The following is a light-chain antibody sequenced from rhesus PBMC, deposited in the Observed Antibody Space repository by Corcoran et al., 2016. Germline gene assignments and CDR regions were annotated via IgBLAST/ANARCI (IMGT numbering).Light chain of an antibody. CDR3: QQDYSWPLT. V-gene: IGKV3-42*01. CDR1: QSGRSS. Sequence: EIVMTQSPATLSWSPGERATLSCRASQSGRSSLAWYQQKPGQAPKLLIYGAPSRATGIPDRSSGSGSGTVVTLTISRLEPEDVGVYYCQQDYSWPLTFGGWTKVELK. J-gene: IGKJ4*01. CDR2: GAP.